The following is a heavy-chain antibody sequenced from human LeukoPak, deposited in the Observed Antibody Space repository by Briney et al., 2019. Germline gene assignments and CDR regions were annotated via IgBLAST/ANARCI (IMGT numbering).Heavy chain of an antibody. Sequence: ASVKVSCKVSGGTFSSYAISWVRQAPGQGPEWMGGIIPIFDTANYAQKFQDRVKITADESSSTAYMELISLRSEDTAVYYCARALTTGNGYAWGQGTLVTVSS. CDR2: IIPIFDTA. D-gene: IGHD5-12*01. CDR3: ARALTTGNGYA. J-gene: IGHJ4*02. V-gene: IGHV1-69*13. CDR1: GGTFSSYA.